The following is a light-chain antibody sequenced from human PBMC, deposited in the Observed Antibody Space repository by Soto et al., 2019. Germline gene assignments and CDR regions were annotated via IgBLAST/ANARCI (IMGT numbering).Light chain of an antibody. CDR2: DAS. V-gene: IGKV1-5*01. Sequence: DIQMTQSPSTLSAFVGDRVTITCRASQSVNSWLAWYQQRPGKAPKLLIYDASTLESGVPSRFSGSRSGTEFTLTISSLQPDDFATYYCHQYNSYHTFGGGTKVDIK. J-gene: IGKJ4*01. CDR3: HQYNSYHT. CDR1: QSVNSW.